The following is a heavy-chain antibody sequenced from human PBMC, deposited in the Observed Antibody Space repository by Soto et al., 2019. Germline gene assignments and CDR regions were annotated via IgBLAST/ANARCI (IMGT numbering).Heavy chain of an antibody. J-gene: IGHJ6*02. CDR1: GFTFSSYA. CDR2: ISVSGGST. D-gene: IGHD2-2*02. V-gene: IGHV3-23*01. Sequence: PGGSLRLSCAASGFTFSSYAMSWVRQAPGKGLEWVSAISVSGGSTYYADSVKGRFTISRDNSKNTLYLQMNSLRAEDTAVYYFAKSGSTISYYYYYGMDVWGQGTTVTVSS. CDR3: AKSGSTISYYYYYGMDV.